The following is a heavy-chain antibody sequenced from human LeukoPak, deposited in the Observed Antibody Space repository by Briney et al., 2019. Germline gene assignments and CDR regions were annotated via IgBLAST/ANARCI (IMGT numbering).Heavy chain of an antibody. Sequence: GGSLRLSCEVSGFTFSSYHMNWVRQAPGKGLEWVSSIGSSGSYIYYADSLTGRFTISRDNAKNSLYLQMNSLRAEDTAVYYCARDLSGVTGYTYGRGIDYWGQGTLVTVSS. CDR2: IGSSGSYI. J-gene: IGHJ4*02. CDR1: GFTFSSYH. CDR3: ARDLSGVTGYTYGRGIDY. D-gene: IGHD5-18*01. V-gene: IGHV3-21*01.